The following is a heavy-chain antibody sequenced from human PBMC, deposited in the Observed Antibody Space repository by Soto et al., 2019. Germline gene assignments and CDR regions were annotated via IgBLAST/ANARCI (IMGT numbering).Heavy chain of an antibody. CDR2: INWNGGST. V-gene: IGHV3-20*01. CDR1: GFTFDDYG. J-gene: IGHJ4*02. D-gene: IGHD3-10*01. Sequence: PGGSLRLSCAASGFTFDDYGMSWVRQAPGKGLEWVSGINWNGGSTGYADSVKGRFTISRDNAKNSLYLQMNSLRAEDTALYHCARALFGDGLEYYFDYWGQGTLVTVSS. CDR3: ARALFGDGLEYYFDY.